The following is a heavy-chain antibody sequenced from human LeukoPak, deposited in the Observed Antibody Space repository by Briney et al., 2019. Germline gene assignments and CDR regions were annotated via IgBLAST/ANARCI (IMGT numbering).Heavy chain of an antibody. D-gene: IGHD1-7*01. V-gene: IGHV3-33*01. CDR3: ARDNGAGLGTLYYMDV. CDR1: GFTFSSYG. Sequence: GGSLRLSCAASGFTFSSYGMHWVRQAPGKGLEWVAVIWYDGSNKYYADSVKGRFTISRDNSKNTLYLQMNSLRAEDTAAYYCARDNGAGLGTLYYMDVWVKGTTVTVSS. J-gene: IGHJ6*03. CDR2: IWYDGSNK.